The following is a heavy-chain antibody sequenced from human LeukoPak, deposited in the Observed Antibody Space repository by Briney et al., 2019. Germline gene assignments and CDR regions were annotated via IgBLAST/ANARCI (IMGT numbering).Heavy chain of an antibody. D-gene: IGHD6-13*01. CDR1: GFTFSSYS. Sequence: GGSLRLSCAASGFTFSSYSMNWVRQAPGKGLVWVSRINSDGSSTSYADSVKGRYTISRDNAKNTLYLQMNSLRAEDTAVYYCAREVAAAANFDYWGQGTLVTVSS. CDR3: AREVAAAANFDY. CDR2: INSDGSST. V-gene: IGHV3-74*01. J-gene: IGHJ4*02.